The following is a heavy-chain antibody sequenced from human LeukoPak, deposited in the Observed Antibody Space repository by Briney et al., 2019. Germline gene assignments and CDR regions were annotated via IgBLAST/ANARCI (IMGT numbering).Heavy chain of an antibody. Sequence: ASVKVSCKASGYTFTSYYMHCVRHTPGQGLEWMGIIYPSGGSTSYAQNFQGRVTMTRDTSTSTVYMELSSLRSEDTAVYYCARDIPKDSSGYYWVRYYGMDVWGQGTTVTVSS. J-gene: IGHJ6*02. CDR1: GYTFTSYY. CDR2: IYPSGGST. CDR3: ARDIPKDSSGYYWVRYYGMDV. V-gene: IGHV1-46*01. D-gene: IGHD3-22*01.